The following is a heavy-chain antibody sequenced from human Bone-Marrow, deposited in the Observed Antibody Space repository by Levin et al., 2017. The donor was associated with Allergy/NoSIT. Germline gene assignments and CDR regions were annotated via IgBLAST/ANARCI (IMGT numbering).Heavy chain of an antibody. D-gene: IGHD5/OR15-5a*01. CDR2: IDWDDDK. CDR1: GFSLSSSGMS. V-gene: IGHV2-70*11. J-gene: IGHJ4*02. Sequence: SGPTLVKPTQTLRLTCTFSGFSLSSSGMSVSWIRQPPGKALEWLARIDWDDDKYYSKSLLTRLTISKDTSKNQVVLIMTNMKPLDTGTYFCARTLIVSTPRFDSWGQGALVTVSS. CDR3: ARTLIVSTPRFDS.